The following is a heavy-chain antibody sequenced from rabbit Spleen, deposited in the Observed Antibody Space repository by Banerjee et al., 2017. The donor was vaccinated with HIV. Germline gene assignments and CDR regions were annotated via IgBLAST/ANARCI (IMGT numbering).Heavy chain of an antibody. Sequence: QSLEESGGDLVKPGASLTLTCTASGVSFSSSSYMCWVRQAPGKGLEWIACIDTGSSGFTYFATWAKGRFTCSKTSSTTVTLQMTRLTAADTATYFCAREGWIDFNYPLGYFVLWGPGTLVTVS. V-gene: IGHV1S40*01. CDR3: AREGWIDFNYPLGYFVL. CDR2: IDTGSSGFT. J-gene: IGHJ4*01. CDR1: GVSFSSSSY. D-gene: IGHD7-1*01.